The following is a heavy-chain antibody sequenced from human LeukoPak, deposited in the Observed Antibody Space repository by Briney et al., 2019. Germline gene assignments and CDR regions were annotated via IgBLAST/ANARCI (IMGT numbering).Heavy chain of an antibody. CDR2: ISYDGSNK. J-gene: IGHJ4*02. Sequence: GGSLRLSCAAYGFTFSSYAMHWVRQAPGKGLEWVAVISYDGSNKYYADSVKGRFTISRDNSKNTLYLQMNSLRAEDTAVYYCARDPGYSYGYGDSDWGQGTLVTASS. CDR3: ARDPGYSYGYGDSD. V-gene: IGHV3-30-3*01. CDR1: GFTFSSYA. D-gene: IGHD5-18*01.